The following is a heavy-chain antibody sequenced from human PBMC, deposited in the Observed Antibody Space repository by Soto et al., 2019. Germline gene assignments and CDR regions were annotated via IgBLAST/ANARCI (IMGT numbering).Heavy chain of an antibody. CDR3: ARAPPGYSRACYGWLDP. CDR2: IYTGGST. D-gene: IGHD6-25*01. Sequence: EVQLVESGGGLVQPGGSLRLPCAASGFTVSSNYMNWVRQAPGRGLEWVSVIYTGGSTHYADSVKGRFTISRDNSKSTLYLQRISLRAEDTAVYYCARAPPGYSRACYGWLDPWGQGILVTVSS. CDR1: GFTVSSNY. V-gene: IGHV3-66*01. J-gene: IGHJ5*02.